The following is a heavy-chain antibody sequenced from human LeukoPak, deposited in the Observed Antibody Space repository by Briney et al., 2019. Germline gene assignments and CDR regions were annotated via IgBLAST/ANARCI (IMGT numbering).Heavy chain of an antibody. CDR3: AGVGSTGTLDY. J-gene: IGHJ4*02. V-gene: IGHV3-64*02. CDR2: ISGDGNT. Sequence: GGSLRLSCAASGFTFSSYSMHWVRQAPGKGLEYVSAISGDGNTYYADSVKDRFTISRDNSKNTLYLQIGSLRAEDMAVYYCAGVGSTGTLDYWGQGTPVTVSS. D-gene: IGHD1-14*01. CDR1: GFTFSSYS.